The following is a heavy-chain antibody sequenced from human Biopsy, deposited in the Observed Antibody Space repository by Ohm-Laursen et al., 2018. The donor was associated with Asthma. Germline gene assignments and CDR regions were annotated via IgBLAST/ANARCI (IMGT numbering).Heavy chain of an antibody. D-gene: IGHD6-19*01. J-gene: IGHJ4*02. Sequence: SLRLSCAASGFSFSNFAIHWVRQAPGKGLEWVGVISKDASTQDYADSVKGRFTMARDNSKNTLDLQMNSLRAEDTAVYYCAREGVAGTRIEGWGQGTLVTVSS. V-gene: IGHV3-30*01. CDR3: AREGVAGTRIEG. CDR2: ISKDASTQ. CDR1: GFSFSNFA.